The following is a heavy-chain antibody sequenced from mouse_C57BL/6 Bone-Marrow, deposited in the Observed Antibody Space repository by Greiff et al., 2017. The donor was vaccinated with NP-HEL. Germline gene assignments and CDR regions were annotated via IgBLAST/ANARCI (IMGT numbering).Heavy chain of an antibody. Sequence: EVKLMESGGGLVQPGGSLKLSCAASGFTFSDYYMYWVRQTPEKRLEWVAYISNGGGSTYYPDTVKGRFNISRDNAKNTLYLQMSRLKSEDTAMYYCARQGYYGLWFAYWGQGTLVTVSA. J-gene: IGHJ3*01. D-gene: IGHD1-2*01. CDR3: ARQGYYGLWFAY. V-gene: IGHV5-12*01. CDR2: ISNGGGST. CDR1: GFTFSDYY.